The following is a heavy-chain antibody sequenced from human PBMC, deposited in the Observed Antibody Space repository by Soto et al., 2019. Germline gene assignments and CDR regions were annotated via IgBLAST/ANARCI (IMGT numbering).Heavy chain of an antibody. J-gene: IGHJ5*02. Sequence: SETLSLTCTVSGGSISSSSYYWGWIRQPPGKGLEWIGSIYYSGSTYYNPSLKSRVTISVDTSKNQFSLKLSSVTTADTAVYYCARPNYDILTGYYMSWFDPWGQGTLVTVSS. V-gene: IGHV4-39*01. D-gene: IGHD3-9*01. CDR2: IYYSGST. CDR1: GGSISSSSYY. CDR3: ARPNYDILTGYYMSWFDP.